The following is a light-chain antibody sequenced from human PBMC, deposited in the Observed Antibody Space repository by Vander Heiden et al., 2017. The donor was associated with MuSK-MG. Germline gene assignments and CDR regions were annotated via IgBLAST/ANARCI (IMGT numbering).Light chain of an antibody. J-gene: IGKJ1*01. CDR3: RQSATTPWT. CDR1: QSISSY. V-gene: IGKV1-39*01. CDR2: AAS. Sequence: DIQMTQSPSSLSASVGDRVTITCRASQSISSYLNWYQQKPGKAPKLLIYAASSLQSRVPSRFSGTGPGTDFTLSISRLQPEDFATYYCRQSATTPWTFGQGTKVEIK.